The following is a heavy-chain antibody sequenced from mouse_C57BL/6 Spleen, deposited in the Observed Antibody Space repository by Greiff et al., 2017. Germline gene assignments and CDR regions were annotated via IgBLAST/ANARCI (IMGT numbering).Heavy chain of an antibody. Sequence: QVQLKQPGAELVMPGASVKLSCKASGYTFTSYWMHWVKQRPGQGLEWIGEIDPSDSYTNYNQKFKGKSTLTVDKSSSTAYMQLSSLTSEDSAVYYCARSSGYYGWFDYWGQGTTLTVSS. CDR2: IDPSDSYT. J-gene: IGHJ2*01. CDR3: ARSSGYYGWFDY. CDR1: GYTFTSYW. V-gene: IGHV1-69*01. D-gene: IGHD1-1*01.